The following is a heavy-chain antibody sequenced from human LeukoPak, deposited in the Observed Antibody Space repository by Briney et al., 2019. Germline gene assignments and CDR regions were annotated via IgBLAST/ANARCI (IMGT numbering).Heavy chain of an antibody. CDR1: GDSISSYY. V-gene: IGHV4-59*01. CDR3: AREGRQDYVYFDY. D-gene: IGHD4-17*01. J-gene: IGHJ4*02. CDR2: INYSGNT. Sequence: SETLSLTCTVAGDSISSYYWSWIRQPPGKGLEWIGYINYSGNTNYNPSLKSRVNISVDTSKNQFSLRLSSVTAADTAVYYCAREGRQDYVYFDYWGQGTLVTVSS.